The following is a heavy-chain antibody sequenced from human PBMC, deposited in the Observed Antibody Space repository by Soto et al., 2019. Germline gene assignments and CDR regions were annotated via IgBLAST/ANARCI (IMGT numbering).Heavy chain of an antibody. J-gene: IGHJ5*02. Sequence: PSETLSLTCTVSGGSISSYYWSWIRQPPGKGLEWIGYIYYSGSTNYNPSLKSRVTISVDTSKNQFSLKLSSVTAADTAVYYCARALPISSIRFLENWFDPWGQGTLVTVSS. CDR2: IYYSGST. CDR3: ARALPISSIRFLENWFDP. CDR1: GGSISSYY. V-gene: IGHV4-59*01. D-gene: IGHD3-3*01.